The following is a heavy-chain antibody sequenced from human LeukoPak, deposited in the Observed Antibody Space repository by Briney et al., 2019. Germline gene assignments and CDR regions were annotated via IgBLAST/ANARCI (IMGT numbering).Heavy chain of an antibody. D-gene: IGHD3-9*01. Sequence: SGPTLVKPTHTLTLTCTFSGFSLSTRGVGVGWIRQPPGKAVESLALIYWDDDKRYSPSLKSRLTITKDTSKNQVVLTMTNMDPVDTATYYCAHTSVTYYDILPFDYWGQGTLVTVSS. V-gene: IGHV2-5*02. J-gene: IGHJ4*02. CDR2: IYWDDDK. CDR1: GFSLSTRGVG. CDR3: AHTSVTYYDILPFDY.